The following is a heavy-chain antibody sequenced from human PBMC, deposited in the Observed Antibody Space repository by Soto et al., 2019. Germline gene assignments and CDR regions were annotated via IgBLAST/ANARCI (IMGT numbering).Heavy chain of an antibody. CDR3: ARERGDQGYCGGDCPKTPFDP. CDR1: GYTFTGYY. Sequence: GASVKVSCKASGYTFTGYYMHWVRQAPGQGLEWMGIINPSGGSTSYAQKFQGRVTMTRDTSTSTVYMELSSLRSEDTAVYYCARERGDQGYCGGDCPKTPFDPWGQGTLVTVSS. CDR2: INPSGGST. D-gene: IGHD2-21*02. V-gene: IGHV1-46*01. J-gene: IGHJ5*02.